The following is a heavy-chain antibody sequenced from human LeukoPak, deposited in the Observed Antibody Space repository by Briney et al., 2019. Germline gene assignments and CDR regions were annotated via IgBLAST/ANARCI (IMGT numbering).Heavy chain of an antibody. D-gene: IGHD3-3*01. CDR2: IYYSGST. J-gene: IGHJ6*03. Sequence: RASETLSLTCTVSGGSISSGGYDWSWIRQHPGKGLEWIGYIYYSGSTYYNPSLKSRVTISVDTSKNQFSLKLSSVTAADPAVYYCARVTYYDFCSGYTPQVYYMDVWGKGTTVTVSS. V-gene: IGHV4-31*03. CDR1: GGSISSGGYD. CDR3: ARVTYYDFCSGYTPQVYYMDV.